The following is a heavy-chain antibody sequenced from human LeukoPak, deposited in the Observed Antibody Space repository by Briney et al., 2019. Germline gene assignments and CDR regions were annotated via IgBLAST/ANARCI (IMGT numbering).Heavy chain of an antibody. CDR3: AKGLGSRGQYWFDY. J-gene: IGHJ4*02. CDR2: IRYDGSNK. Sequence: GGSLRLSCAASGFTFSSYGMHWVRQAPGKGLEWVAFIRYDGSNKYYADSVKGRFTISRDNSKNTLYLQMNSLRAEDTAVYYCAKGLGSRGQYWFDYWGQGTLVTVSS. V-gene: IGHV3-30*02. CDR1: GFTFSSYG. D-gene: IGHD2-8*02.